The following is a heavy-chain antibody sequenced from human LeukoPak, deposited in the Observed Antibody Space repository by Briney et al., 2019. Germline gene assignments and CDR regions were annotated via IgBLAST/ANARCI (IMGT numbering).Heavy chain of an antibody. D-gene: IGHD2-21*01. CDR1: GSIFSSSG. CDR2: ISGSAGNT. J-gene: IGHJ4*02. CDR3: ARELWSSDY. Sequence: GGSLRLSCEASGSIFSSSGMSWVRQAPGKGLEWVSTISGSAGNTDYADSVKGRFTISRDNSKNTLYLQMTSLRVEDTAVYYCARELWSSDYWGQGTLVTVSS. V-gene: IGHV3-23*01.